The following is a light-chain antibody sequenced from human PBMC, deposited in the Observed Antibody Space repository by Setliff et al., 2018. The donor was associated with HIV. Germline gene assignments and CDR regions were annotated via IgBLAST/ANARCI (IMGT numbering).Light chain of an antibody. J-gene: IGLJ1*01. V-gene: IGLV2-14*01. CDR2: EVS. CDR1: SSDFGSYDY. Sequence: QSVLTQPASVSGSPGQSITISCTGTSSDFGSYDYVSWYQHHPGEAPKLIIYEVSNRPSEVSNRFSGSKSGNTASLTISGLQTEDEADYYCSSFTSSSTYVFGTGTKVTVL. CDR3: SSFTSSSTYV.